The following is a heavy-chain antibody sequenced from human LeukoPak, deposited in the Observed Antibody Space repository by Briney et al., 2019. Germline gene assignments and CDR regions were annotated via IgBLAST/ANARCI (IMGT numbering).Heavy chain of an antibody. CDR2: ISSSSSTI. V-gene: IGHV3-48*04. Sequence: PGGYLRLYCSASGFTFSSYSMNWVRQAPGKGLEWVSYISSSSSTIYYADSVKGRFTISRDNAKNSLYLQMNSLRAEDTAVYYCARVVHAPWGQGTLVTVSS. CDR3: ARVVHAP. CDR1: GFTFSSYS. J-gene: IGHJ5*02.